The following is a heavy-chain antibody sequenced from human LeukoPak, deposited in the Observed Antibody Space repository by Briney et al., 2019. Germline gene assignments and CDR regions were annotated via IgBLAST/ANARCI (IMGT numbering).Heavy chain of an antibody. CDR3: ARVGLWFGELHEN. CDR2: IYSGGST. D-gene: IGHD3-10*01. Sequence: GGSLRLSCAASGFTVSSNHMSRVRQAPGKGLEWVSVIYSGGSTCYADSVKGRFTISRDNSKNTLYLQMNSLRAEDTAVYYCARVGLWFGELHENWGQGTLVTVSS. J-gene: IGHJ4*02. V-gene: IGHV3-66*01. CDR1: GFTVSSNH.